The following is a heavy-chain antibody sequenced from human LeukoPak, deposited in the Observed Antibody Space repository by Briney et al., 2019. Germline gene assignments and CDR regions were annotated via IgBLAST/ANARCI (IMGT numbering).Heavy chain of an antibody. D-gene: IGHD6-19*01. CDR2: FDPEDGET. J-gene: IGHJ4*02. Sequence: GASVKVSCKVSGYTLTELSMHWVRQAPGKGLEWMGGFDPEDGETIYAQKFQGRVTMTTDTSTSTAYMELRSLRSDDTAVYYCARDLKAGHSSGPLLDWGQGTLVTVSS. CDR3: ARDLKAGHSSGPLLD. CDR1: GYTLTELS. V-gene: IGHV1-24*01.